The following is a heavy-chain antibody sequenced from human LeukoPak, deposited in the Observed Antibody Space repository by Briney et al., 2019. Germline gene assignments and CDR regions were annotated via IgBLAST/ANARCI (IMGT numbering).Heavy chain of an antibody. J-gene: IGHJ4*02. D-gene: IGHD3-10*01. Sequence: GGSLRLSCAASGFTFSSHAMSWVRQAPGKGLEWVSAITGNGDYTDDADFVRGRFTISRDIPKNMVYLQMNSLRAEDTAVYFCARRFAAISGHFESWGRGTLVTVSS. CDR2: ITGNGDYT. V-gene: IGHV3-23*01. CDR1: GFTFSSHA. CDR3: ARRFAAISGHFES.